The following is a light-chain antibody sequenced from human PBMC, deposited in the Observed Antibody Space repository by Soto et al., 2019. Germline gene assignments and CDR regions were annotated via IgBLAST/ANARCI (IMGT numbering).Light chain of an antibody. CDR3: QQRSDWLT. CDR1: QSVSTY. Sequence: EIVLTQSPATLSLSPGERAILSCRASQSVSTYLAWYQHKSGQPPRLLIYDASTRATGIPARFSGSGSGTDFTLTISSREPEDFAVYYCQQRSDWLTFGGGTKVEIK. V-gene: IGKV3-11*01. J-gene: IGKJ4*01. CDR2: DAS.